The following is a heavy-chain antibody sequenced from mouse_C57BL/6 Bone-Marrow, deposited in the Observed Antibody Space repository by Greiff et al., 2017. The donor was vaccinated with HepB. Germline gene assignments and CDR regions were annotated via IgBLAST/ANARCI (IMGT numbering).Heavy chain of an antibody. J-gene: IGHJ3*01. CDR1: GFTFSNYW. D-gene: IGHD2-1*01. V-gene: IGHV6-3*01. CDR3: TAPYGNFSWFAY. CDR2: IRLKSDNYAT. Sequence: EVQGVESGGGLVQPGGSMKLSCVASGFTFSNYWMNWVRQSPEKGLEWVAQIRLKSDNYATHYAESVKGRFTISRDDSKSSVYLQMNNLRAEDTGIYYCTAPYGNFSWFAYWGQGTLVTVSA.